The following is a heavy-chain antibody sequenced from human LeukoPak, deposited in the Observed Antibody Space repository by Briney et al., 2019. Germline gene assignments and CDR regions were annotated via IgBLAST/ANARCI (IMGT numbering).Heavy chain of an antibody. CDR2: INPNSGGT. V-gene: IGHV1-2*02. CDR3: ARDFPSSGIASLDV. Sequence: ASVKVSCKASGYTFTGYYMHWVRQAPGQGLEWMGWINPNSGGTNYAQKFQGRVTMTRDTPISTAYMELSRLRSDDTAVYYCARDFPSSGIASLDVWGKGTTVTVSS. CDR1: GYTFTGYY. J-gene: IGHJ6*04.